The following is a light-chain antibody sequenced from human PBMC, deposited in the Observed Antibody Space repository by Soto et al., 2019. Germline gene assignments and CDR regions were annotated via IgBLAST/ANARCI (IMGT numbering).Light chain of an antibody. CDR2: KAS. J-gene: IGKJ1*01. V-gene: IGKV1-5*03. CDR3: QQYGRYRT. Sequence: DIQMTQSPSTLSASVGDRVTITCRASQSTSTWLAWYQHKPGKAPNLLIYKASSLESGVPSSFSGSGSGTEFTLTISCLQPDEVATYYCQQYGRYRTFGQGTKVEIK. CDR1: QSTSTW.